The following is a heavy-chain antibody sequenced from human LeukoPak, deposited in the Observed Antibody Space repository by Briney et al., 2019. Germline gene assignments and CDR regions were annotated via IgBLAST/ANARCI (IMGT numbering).Heavy chain of an antibody. Sequence: ASVKVSCKASGGTFSSYAISWVRQAPGQGLEWMGGIIPIFGTANYAQKLQGRVTITADESTSTAYMELSSLRSEDTAVYYCASGYGTYYDSSGYYFWFDPWGQGTLVTVSS. J-gene: IGHJ5*02. CDR2: IIPIFGTA. CDR1: GGTFSSYA. CDR3: ASGYGTYYDSSGYYFWFDP. V-gene: IGHV1-69*13. D-gene: IGHD3-22*01.